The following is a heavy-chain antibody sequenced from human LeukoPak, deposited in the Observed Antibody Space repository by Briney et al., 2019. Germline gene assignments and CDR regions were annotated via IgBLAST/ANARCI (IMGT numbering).Heavy chain of an antibody. D-gene: IGHD3-10*01. Sequence: SETLSLTCTVSGGSISSYYWSWIRQPPGKGLEWIGYIYYSGSTNYNPSLKSRVTISVDTSKDQFSLKLSSVTAADTAVYYCARSKNLSGSYPFDYWGQGTLVTVSS. J-gene: IGHJ4*02. CDR2: IYYSGST. V-gene: IGHV4-59*01. CDR3: ARSKNLSGSYPFDY. CDR1: GGSISSYY.